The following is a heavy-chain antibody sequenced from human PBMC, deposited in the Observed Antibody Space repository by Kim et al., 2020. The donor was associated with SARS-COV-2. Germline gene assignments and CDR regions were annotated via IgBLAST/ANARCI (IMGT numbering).Heavy chain of an antibody. CDR2: IDNSGST. D-gene: IGHD3-10*01. CDR1: GDSISSGGYY. J-gene: IGHJ5*02. CDR3: ARVKPFGANVWFDP. V-gene: IGHV4-31*03. Sequence: SETLSLTCTVSGDSISSGGYYWTWIRQHPGKRLECIGYIDNSGSTYYNPSLKSRLTISIDTSKNQLSLGLSSVTAADTAVYYCARVKPFGANVWFDPWGQGTLVTVSS.